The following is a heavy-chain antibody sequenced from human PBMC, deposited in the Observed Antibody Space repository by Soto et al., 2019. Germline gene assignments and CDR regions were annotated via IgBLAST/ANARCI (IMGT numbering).Heavy chain of an antibody. CDR2: ITADGGGA. Sequence: GYLRLSFTASGFTLRKYIMNWVRQAPLKGLQWISTITADGGGAFYADYVKGRLTISRDNSKKTLYLQIHNLRAEDTAIYYCAKDRGGSGWHDFDCWGQGT. CDR3: AKDRGGSGWHDFDC. CDR1: GFTLRKYI. J-gene: IGHJ4*02. V-gene: IGHV3-23*01. D-gene: IGHD6-19*01.